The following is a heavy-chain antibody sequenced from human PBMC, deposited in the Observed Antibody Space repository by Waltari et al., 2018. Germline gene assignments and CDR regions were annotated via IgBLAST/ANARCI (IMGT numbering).Heavy chain of an antibody. CDR3: ARLTGYSSSWYPDY. Sequence: QVQLQESGPGLVKPSETLSLTCAVSGYSISSGYYWGWIRKPPGKGREWIGSIYHSGSTYYNPSLKSRVTISVDTSKNQFSLKLSSVTAADTAVYYCARLTGYSSSWYPDYWGQGTLVTVSS. CDR1: GYSISSGYY. D-gene: IGHD6-13*01. J-gene: IGHJ4*02. CDR2: IYHSGST. V-gene: IGHV4-38-2*01.